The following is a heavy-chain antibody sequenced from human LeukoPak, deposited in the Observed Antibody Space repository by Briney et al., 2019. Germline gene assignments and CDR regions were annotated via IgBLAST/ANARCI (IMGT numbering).Heavy chain of an antibody. J-gene: IGHJ5*02. CDR3: ARGYYDFWSGLSWFDP. D-gene: IGHD3-3*01. V-gene: IGHV4-38-2*01. CDR1: GYSISSGYY. Sequence: SETLSLTCAVSGYSISSGYYWGWIRQPPGKGLEWIGSIYHSGSIYYNPSLKSRVTISVDTSKNQFSLKLSSVTAADTAVYYCARGYYDFWSGLSWFDPWGQGTLVTVSS. CDR2: IYHSGSI.